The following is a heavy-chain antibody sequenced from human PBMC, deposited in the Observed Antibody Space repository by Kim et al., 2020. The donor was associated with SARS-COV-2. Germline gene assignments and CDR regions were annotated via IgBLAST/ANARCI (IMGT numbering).Heavy chain of an antibody. J-gene: IGHJ3*02. CDR3: ARDIRDLVTMVRGVTHAFDI. V-gene: IGHV3-21*01. D-gene: IGHD3-10*01. CDR2: ISSSSSYI. CDR1: GFTFSSYS. Sequence: GGSLRLSCAASGFTFSSYSMNWVRQAPGKGLEWVSSISSSSSYIYYADSVKGRFTISRDNAKNSLYLQMNSLRAEDTAVYYCARDIRDLVTMVRGVTHAFDIWGQGTMVTVSS.